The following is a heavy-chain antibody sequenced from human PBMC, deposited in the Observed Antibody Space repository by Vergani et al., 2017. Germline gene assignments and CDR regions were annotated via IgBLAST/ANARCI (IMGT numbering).Heavy chain of an antibody. CDR3: ARGSGYCSSTSCLEWFDP. V-gene: IGHV4-28*03. CDR1: GYSISSSNW. D-gene: IGHD2-2*03. Sequence: QVQLQESGPGLVKPSDTLSLTCAVSGYSISSSNWWGWIRQPPGKGLEWIGYIYYSGSTYYNPSLKSRVTISVDTSKNQFSLKLSSVTAADTAVYYCARGSGYCSSTSCLEWFDPWGQGTLVTVSS. CDR2: IYYSGST. J-gene: IGHJ5*02.